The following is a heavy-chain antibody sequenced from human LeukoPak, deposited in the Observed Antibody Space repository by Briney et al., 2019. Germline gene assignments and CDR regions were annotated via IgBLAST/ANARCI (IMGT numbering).Heavy chain of an antibody. D-gene: IGHD7-27*01. CDR1: GGSISSDAYR. J-gene: IGHJ4*02. Sequence: SVTLSLTCTVSGGSISSDAYRWGWIRQPPGKGLEWIGNIYYSGYTYYNPSLKSRVTISVDTSKNQLSLKLTSVTAADTAVYYCARLDWGSGGSGSYDYWGQGTLVTVSS. CDR2: IYYSGYT. CDR3: ARLDWGSGGSGSYDY. V-gene: IGHV4-39*01.